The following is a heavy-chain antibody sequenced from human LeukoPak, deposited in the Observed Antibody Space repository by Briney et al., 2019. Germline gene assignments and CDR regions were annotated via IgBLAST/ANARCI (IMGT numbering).Heavy chain of an antibody. D-gene: IGHD3-10*01. CDR3: CYGSGSSTFDY. V-gene: IGHV3-53*01. CDR1: GFTVSSNY. CDR2: IYSGGST. Sequence: QSGGSLRLSCAASGFTVSSNYMSWVRQAPGKGLEWVSVIYSGGSTYYADSVKGRFTISRDNSKNTLYLQMNSLRAEDTAVYYCCYGSGSSTFDYWGQGTLVTVSS. J-gene: IGHJ4*02.